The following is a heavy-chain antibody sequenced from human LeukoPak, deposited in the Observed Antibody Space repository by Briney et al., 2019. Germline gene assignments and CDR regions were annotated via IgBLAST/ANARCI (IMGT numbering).Heavy chain of an antibody. CDR2: IWYDGSKA. CDR3: VRDHCGGDCATPPLGFDD. Sequence: GGSLRLSCAASGFTFSSYALTWVRQAPGRGLEWVAVIWYDGSKAYYADSVTGRFTISRDKSNNAVYLQMTSLRAEDTALYYCVRDHCGGDCATPPLGFDDWGQGTLVTVSS. V-gene: IGHV3-33*08. CDR1: GFTFSSYA. J-gene: IGHJ4*02. D-gene: IGHD2-21*02.